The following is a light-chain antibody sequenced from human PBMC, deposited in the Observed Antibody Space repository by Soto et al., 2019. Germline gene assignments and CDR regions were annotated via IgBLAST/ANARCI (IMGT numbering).Light chain of an antibody. CDR2: AAS. J-gene: IGKJ1*01. V-gene: IGKV1-39*01. CDR3: QQSYSTPRT. Sequence: IQMTQSPSSLSVSVGDRVTITCRASQSISSYLNWYQQKPGKAPKLLIYAASSLQSGVPSRFSGSGSGTDFTLTISSLQPEDFATYYCQQSYSTPRTFGQGTKVDNK. CDR1: QSISSY.